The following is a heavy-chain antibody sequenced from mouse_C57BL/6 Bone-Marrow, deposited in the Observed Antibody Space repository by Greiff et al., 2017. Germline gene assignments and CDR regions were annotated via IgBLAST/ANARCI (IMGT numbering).Heavy chain of an antibody. CDR2: IDPANGNT. CDR1: GYTIKNTY. J-gene: IGHJ3*01. Sequence: EVMLVESVAELVRPGASVKLSCTASGYTIKNTYMHWVKQRPEQGLEWIGRIDPANGNTKYAPKFQGKATITADTSSNTAYLQLSSLTSEDTAIYYCARSYYSIFAYWGQGTLVTVSA. D-gene: IGHD2-5*01. CDR3: ARSYYSIFAY. V-gene: IGHV14-3*01.